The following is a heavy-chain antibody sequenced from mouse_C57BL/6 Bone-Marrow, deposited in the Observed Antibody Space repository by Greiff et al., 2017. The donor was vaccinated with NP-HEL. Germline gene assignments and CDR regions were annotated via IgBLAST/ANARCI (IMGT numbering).Heavy chain of an antibody. CDR2: IDPSDSYT. V-gene: IGHV1-69*01. Sequence: QVQLKQPGAELVMPGASVKLSCKASGYTFTSYWMHWVKQRPGQGLEWIGEIDPSDSYTNYNQKFKGKSTLTVDKSSSTAYMQLSSLTSEDSAVYYCAREDPAMDYWGQGTSVTVSS. CDR3: AREDPAMDY. J-gene: IGHJ4*01. CDR1: GYTFTSYW.